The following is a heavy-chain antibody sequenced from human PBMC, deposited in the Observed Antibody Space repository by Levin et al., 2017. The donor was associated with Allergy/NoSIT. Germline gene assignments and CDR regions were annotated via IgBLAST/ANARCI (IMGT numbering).Heavy chain of an antibody. J-gene: IGHJ4*02. V-gene: IGHV3-30*03. CDR3: TTDRVPYSSSWYGYYFDS. CDR1: GFALSTYG. CDR2: ISYGGREK. D-gene: IGHD6-13*01. Sequence: HPGGSLRLSCAASGFALSTYGMHWVRQASGKGLEWVAYISYGGREKYYADSVKGRFTISRDNSKNTLYLQMNSLRTEDSAVYFCTTDRVPYSSSWYGYYFDSWGPGTLVIVSS.